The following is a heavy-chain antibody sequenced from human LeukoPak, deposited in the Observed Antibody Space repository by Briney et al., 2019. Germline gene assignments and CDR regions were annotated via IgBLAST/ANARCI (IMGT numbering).Heavy chain of an antibody. CDR1: GFTFSSYA. CDR2: ISYDGSNK. Sequence: GRSLRLSCAASGFTFSSYAMHWVRQAPGKGLEWVAVISYDGSNKYYADSVKGRFTISRDNSKNTLYLQMNSLRAEDTAVYYCAREDIVVVPAARGGAFDIWGQGTMVTVSS. V-gene: IGHV3-30-3*01. J-gene: IGHJ3*02. CDR3: AREDIVVVPAARGGAFDI. D-gene: IGHD2-2*01.